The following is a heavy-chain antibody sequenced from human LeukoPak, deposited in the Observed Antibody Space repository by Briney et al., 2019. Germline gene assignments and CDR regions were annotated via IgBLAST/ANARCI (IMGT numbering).Heavy chain of an antibody. CDR1: VYTFTVYY. CDR3: ARSGQEIRVDRWFDP. Sequence: ASVKVSCKASVYTFTVYYMHLVRQAPGQERQWMGWINPNSGGTNYAQKFQGRVTMTRDTSISTAYMELSRLRSDDTAVYYCARSGQEIRVDRWFDPWGQGTLVTVSS. V-gene: IGHV1-2*02. CDR2: INPNSGGT. J-gene: IGHJ5*02. D-gene: IGHD2-2*01.